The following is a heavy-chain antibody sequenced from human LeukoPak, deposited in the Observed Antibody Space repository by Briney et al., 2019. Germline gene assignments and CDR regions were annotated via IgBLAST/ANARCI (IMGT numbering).Heavy chain of an antibody. CDR3: ASDLSPLSPKGS. D-gene: IGHD3-16*01. Sequence: GASVKVPCKAYGYTFTSYGISWVRQAPGQGLEWMGRIIPILGIANYAQKFQGRVTITADKSTSTAYMELSSLRSEDTAVYYCASDLSPLSPKGSWGQGTLVTVSS. CDR2: IIPILGIA. V-gene: IGHV1-69*04. CDR1: GYTFTSYG. J-gene: IGHJ5*02.